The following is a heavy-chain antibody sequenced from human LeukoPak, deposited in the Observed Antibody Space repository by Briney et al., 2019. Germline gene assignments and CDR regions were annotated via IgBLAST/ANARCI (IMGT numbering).Heavy chain of an antibody. CDR3: ATETIGRHYDY. J-gene: IGHJ4*02. CDR1: GFTFSSCG. V-gene: IGHV3-21*01. D-gene: IGHD1-14*01. Sequence: PGGSLRLSCAASGFTFSSCGFNSVRQAPGKGLEWVSSICPTGADRYYADAVRGQFTISRDNAKNAMYLQMDSLRDEDTAVYYCATETIGRHYDYWGQGTLLTVSS. CDR2: ICPTGADR.